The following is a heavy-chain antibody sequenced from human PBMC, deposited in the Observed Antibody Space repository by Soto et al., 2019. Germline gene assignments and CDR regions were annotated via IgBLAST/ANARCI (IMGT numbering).Heavy chain of an antibody. CDR3: PIDPQSCRWFEP. D-gene: IGHD3-16*02. CDR2: ISGSGGST. Sequence: GGSLRLSCAASGFTFSSYAMSWVRQAPGKGLEWVSAISGSGGSTYYADSVKGRFTISRDNFMNTLYLQMNSLRAVDTAVYYCPIDPQSCRWFEPCGHCTLVTVPS. V-gene: IGHV3-23*01. J-gene: IGHJ5*02. CDR1: GFTFSSYA.